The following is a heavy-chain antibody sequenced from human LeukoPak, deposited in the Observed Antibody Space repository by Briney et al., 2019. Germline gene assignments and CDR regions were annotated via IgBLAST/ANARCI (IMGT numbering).Heavy chain of an antibody. CDR3: ARASSVRGGSYHRATSYFDY. CDR2: INPSGGST. Sequence: GASVKVSCKASGYTFTSYYMHWVRQAPGQGLEWMGIINPSGGSTSYAQKFQGRVTMTRDTSTSTVYIELSSLRSEDTAVYYCARASSVRGGSYHRATSYFDYWGQGTLVTVSS. CDR1: GYTFTSYY. V-gene: IGHV1-46*01. J-gene: IGHJ4*02. D-gene: IGHD2-15*01.